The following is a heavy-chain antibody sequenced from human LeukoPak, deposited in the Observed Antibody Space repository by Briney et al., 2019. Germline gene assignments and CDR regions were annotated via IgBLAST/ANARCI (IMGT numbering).Heavy chain of an antibody. CDR2: IIPLLTRP. Sequence: ASVKVSCKTSGGSINNYGINWVRQAPGQGLEWMGMIIPLLTRPKYAKKFQGRVTITADESADTAYMEVSRPTSEDTAVFFCAIVPKTGMPAITWGPGTLVSVSS. V-gene: IGHV1-69*13. J-gene: IGHJ5*02. CDR3: AIVPKTGMPAIT. D-gene: IGHD6-6*01. CDR1: GGSINNYG.